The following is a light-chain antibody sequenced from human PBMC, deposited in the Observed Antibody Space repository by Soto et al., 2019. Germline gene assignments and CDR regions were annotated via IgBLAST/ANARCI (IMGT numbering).Light chain of an antibody. Sequence: VLTQPPSVSGAPGRRVTISCTGSSSNIGADYNVHWYQQKAGQAPVLVVFDDDDRPSGIPERFSGSNSGNTATLTISGVEAGDEADYYCQVWDSLTSHVFGTGTKLTVL. CDR2: DDD. CDR3: QVWDSLTSHV. J-gene: IGLJ1*01. V-gene: IGLV3-21*02. CDR1: SNIGADYN.